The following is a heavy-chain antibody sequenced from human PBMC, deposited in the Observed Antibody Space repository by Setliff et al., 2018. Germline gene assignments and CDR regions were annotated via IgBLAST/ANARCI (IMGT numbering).Heavy chain of an antibody. CDR2: IYTSWST. J-gene: IGHJ6*03. CDR1: GGTFSDYY. D-gene: IGHD3-3*01. CDR3: ARVSGFLYMDV. Sequence: SETLSLTCAASGGTFSDYYWTWIRQPPGKGLEWLGQIYTSWSTNYNPSLKGRATLSIDASKRQFSLKLTSVTAADTAVYYCARVSGFLYMDVWGKGTTVTVSS. V-gene: IGHV4-4*09.